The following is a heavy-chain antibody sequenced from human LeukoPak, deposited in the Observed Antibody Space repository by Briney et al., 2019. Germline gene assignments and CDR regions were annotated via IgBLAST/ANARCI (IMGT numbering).Heavy chain of an antibody. Sequence: GGSLTLSCAVSGFTFSNYWMHWVRQAPGKGLEWVSYITGSSSAMYYADSVKGRFTISRDNAKDSLFLQMNSLRAEDTAVYYCASDVVGGTTNYWGQGTLVTVSS. CDR3: ASDVVGGTTNY. CDR1: GFTFSNYW. V-gene: IGHV3-48*01. CDR2: ITGSSSAM. D-gene: IGHD1-26*01. J-gene: IGHJ4*02.